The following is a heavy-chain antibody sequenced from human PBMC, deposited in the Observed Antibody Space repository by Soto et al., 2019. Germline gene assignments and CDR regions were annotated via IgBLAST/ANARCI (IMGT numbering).Heavy chain of an antibody. D-gene: IGHD4-17*01. CDR2: IYRGGGT. CDR3: ARDRDYGGFEY. CDR1: GFTVSSSY. V-gene: IGHV3-66*01. Sequence: GGSLRLSCAASGFTVSSSYMTWARQAPGKGLEWVSDIYRGGGTHYADSVKGRFTISRDTSKNTLYLQMNSLRAEDTAVYYCARDRDYGGFEYWGQGTLVTVS. J-gene: IGHJ4*02.